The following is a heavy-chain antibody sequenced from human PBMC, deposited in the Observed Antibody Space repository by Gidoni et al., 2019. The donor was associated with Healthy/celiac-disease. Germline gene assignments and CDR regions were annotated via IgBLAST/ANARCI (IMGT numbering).Heavy chain of an antibody. Sequence: QVQLQESGPGLVKPSETLSLTCTVSGGSISSYYWSWIRQPPGKGLEWIGYIYYSGSTNYNPSLKSRVTISVDTSKNQFSLKLSSVTAADTAVYYCAGGGDYAIFDYWGQGTLVTVSS. CDR2: IYYSGST. J-gene: IGHJ4*02. D-gene: IGHD2-21*02. V-gene: IGHV4-59*01. CDR3: AGGGDYAIFDY. CDR1: GGSISSYY.